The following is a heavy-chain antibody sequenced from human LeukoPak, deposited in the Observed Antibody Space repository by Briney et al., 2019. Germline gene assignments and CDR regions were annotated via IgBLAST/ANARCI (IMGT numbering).Heavy chain of an antibody. CDR2: IYPGDSDT. D-gene: IGHD3-22*01. CDR3: ARGLFAYYYDSSGYRGYFDY. Sequence: GESLKISCQGSGYSFTSYWIGWVRQMPGKGLEWMGIIYPGDSDTRYSPSFQGQVTISADKSISTAYLQWSSLKASDTAMYYCARGLFAYYYDSSGYRGYFDYWGQGTLVTVSS. V-gene: IGHV5-51*01. CDR1: GYSFTSYW. J-gene: IGHJ4*02.